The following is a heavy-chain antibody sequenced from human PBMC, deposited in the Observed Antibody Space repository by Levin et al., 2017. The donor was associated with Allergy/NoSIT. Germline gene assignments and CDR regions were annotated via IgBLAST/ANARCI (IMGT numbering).Heavy chain of an antibody. Sequence: GESLKISCAASGFTFSSHAMSWVRQAPGKGLEWVSAISGGGGSPFYADSVKGRFTISRDNSKNTQYLQMNSLRAEDTAVYYCAKNWFSDFYYFESWGQGTLVTVSS. J-gene: IGHJ4*02. CDR2: ISGGGGSP. CDR3: AKNWFSDFYYFES. CDR1: GFTFSSHA. D-gene: IGHD3-10*01. V-gene: IGHV3-23*01.